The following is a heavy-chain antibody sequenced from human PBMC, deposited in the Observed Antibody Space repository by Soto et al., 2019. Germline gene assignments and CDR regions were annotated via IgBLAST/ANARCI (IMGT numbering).Heavy chain of an antibody. D-gene: IGHD3-3*01. J-gene: IGHJ6*02. CDR2: VSYSGGGT. CDR1: GFTFSRYA. CDR3: AKSGANGVSYGMDV. Sequence: HPGGSLRLSCVASGFTFSRYAMHWVRQAPGKGLEWVSGVSYSGGGTYHADSVKGRLTISRHNSKNTLYLQMGSLRAEDTALYYCAKSGANGVSYGMDVWGQGTTVTVSS. V-gene: IGHV3-23*01.